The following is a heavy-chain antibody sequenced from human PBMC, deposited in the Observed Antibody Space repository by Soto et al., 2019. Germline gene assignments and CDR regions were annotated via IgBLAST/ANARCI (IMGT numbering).Heavy chain of an antibody. CDR2: IRSKAYGGTT. D-gene: IGHD3-10*01. J-gene: IGHJ6*02. V-gene: IGHV3-49*03. CDR3: TRVLLWFGELLSDYGMDV. CDR1: GFTSGDYA. Sequence: GGSLRLSCTASGFTSGDYAMSWFRQAPGKGLEWVGFIRSKAYGGTTEYAASVKGRFTISRDDSKSIAYLQMNSLKTEDTAVYYCTRVLLWFGELLSDYGMDVWGQGTTVTVSS.